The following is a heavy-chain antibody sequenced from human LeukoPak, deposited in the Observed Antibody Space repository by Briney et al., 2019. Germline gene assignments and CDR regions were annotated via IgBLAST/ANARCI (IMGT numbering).Heavy chain of an antibody. CDR2: IYHSGST. V-gene: IGHV4-30-2*02. Sequence: PSETLSLTCAVSGGSISSGGYSWNWIRQPPGKGLEWIGYIYHSGSTYYNPSLKSRVTISVDRSKNQFSLKLSSVTAADTAVYYCATEVAPSDHYYYYGMDVWGQGTTVTVSS. CDR3: ATEVAPSDHYYYYGMDV. D-gene: IGHD5-12*01. CDR1: GGSISSGGYS. J-gene: IGHJ6*02.